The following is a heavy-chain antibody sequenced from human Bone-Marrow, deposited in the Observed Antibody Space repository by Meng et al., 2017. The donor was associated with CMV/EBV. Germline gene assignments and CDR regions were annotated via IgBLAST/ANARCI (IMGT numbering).Heavy chain of an antibody. D-gene: IGHD2-2*01. J-gene: IGHJ4*02. V-gene: IGHV1-18*01. Sequence: ASVKVSCKTSGYTFTSYGISWVRQAPGQGLEWMGWISAYNGNTDYAQNLQARVTMTTDTSTNTAYMELRSLTSDDTAVYYCARSTFLLGSCTATSCYVGHFDYWGRGTLVTVSS. CDR3: ARSTFLLGSCTATSCYVGHFDY. CDR1: GYTFTSYG. CDR2: ISAYNGNT.